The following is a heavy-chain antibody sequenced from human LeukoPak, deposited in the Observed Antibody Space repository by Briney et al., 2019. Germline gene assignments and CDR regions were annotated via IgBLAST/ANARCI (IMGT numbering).Heavy chain of an antibody. Sequence: KPSETLSLTCTVSGGSISSSSYYWGWIRQPPGKGLEWIGSIYYGGNTYYSPSLKSRVTISIDTSKNQFSLNLRSVTAADTAMYYCATSSSWYRFDYWGQGTLVTVSS. CDR3: ATSSSWYRFDY. D-gene: IGHD6-13*01. CDR2: IYYGGNT. J-gene: IGHJ4*02. CDR1: GGSISSSSYY. V-gene: IGHV4-39*01.